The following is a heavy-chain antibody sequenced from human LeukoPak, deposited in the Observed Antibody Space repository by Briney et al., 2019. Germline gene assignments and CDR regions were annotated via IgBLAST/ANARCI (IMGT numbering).Heavy chain of an antibody. CDR2: IYTSGST. J-gene: IGHJ4*02. V-gene: IGHV4-61*02. CDR3: ARNSNSRLDY. Sequence: SETLSLTCTVSGGSISSGSYYWSWIRQPAGKGLEWIGRIYTSGSTNYNPSLRSRVTISVDTSKNQFSLKLSSVTAADTAVYYCARNSNSRLDYWGQGTLVTVSS. CDR1: GGSISSGSYY. D-gene: IGHD4-11*01.